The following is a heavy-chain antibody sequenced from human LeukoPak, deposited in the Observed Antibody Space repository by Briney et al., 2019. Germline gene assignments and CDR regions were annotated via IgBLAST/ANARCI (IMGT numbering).Heavy chain of an antibody. Sequence: SETLSLTCTVSGGSISSSSYYWGWIRQPPGKGLEWIGSIYYSGSTYYNPSLKSRVTISVDTSKNQFSLKLSSVTAADTAVYYCARRASGLDGYCSSTSCYWDNWFDPWGQGTLVTVSS. D-gene: IGHD2-2*01. CDR1: GGSISSSSYY. V-gene: IGHV4-39*01. CDR2: IYYSGST. J-gene: IGHJ5*02. CDR3: ARRASGLDGYCSSTSCYWDNWFDP.